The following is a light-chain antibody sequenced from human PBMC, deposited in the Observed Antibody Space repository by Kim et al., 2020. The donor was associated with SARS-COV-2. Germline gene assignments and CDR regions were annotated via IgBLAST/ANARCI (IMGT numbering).Light chain of an antibody. V-gene: IGKV3-11*01. Sequence: LSPGERATLSCRASQSVSSYLAWYQQKPGQAPRLLIYDASNRATGIPARFSGSGSGTDFTLTISRLEPEDFAVYYCQQRSNWPRTFGQGTKVDIK. J-gene: IGKJ1*01. CDR1: QSVSSY. CDR2: DAS. CDR3: QQRSNWPRT.